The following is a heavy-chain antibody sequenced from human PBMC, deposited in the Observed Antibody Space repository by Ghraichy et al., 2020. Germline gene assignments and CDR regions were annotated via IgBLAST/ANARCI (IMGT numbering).Heavy chain of an antibody. D-gene: IGHD3-16*01. CDR2: IRYDESNK. Sequence: LSLTCAASGFTFSSYGMHWVRQAPGKGLEWVAFIRYDESNKYYADSVKGRFTISRDNSKNTLYLQMNSLRAEDTAVYYCAKLFLGGETFDYWGQGTLVTVSS. CDR1: GFTFSSYG. CDR3: AKLFLGGETFDY. V-gene: IGHV3-30*02. J-gene: IGHJ4*02.